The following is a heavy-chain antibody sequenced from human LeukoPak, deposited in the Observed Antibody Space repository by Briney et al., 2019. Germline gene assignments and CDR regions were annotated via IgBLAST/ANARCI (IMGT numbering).Heavy chain of an antibody. V-gene: IGHV4-39*01. CDR1: GGSISSSSYY. J-gene: IGHJ4*02. CDR3: ARNYYDSSGYYLESFDY. Sequence: PSETLSLTCTVSGGSISSSSYYWGWIRQPPGKGLEWIGSIYYSGSTYYNPSLKSRVTISVDTSKNQFSLKLSSVTAADTAVYYCARNYYDSSGYYLESFDYWGQGTLVTVSP. D-gene: IGHD3-22*01. CDR2: IYYSGST.